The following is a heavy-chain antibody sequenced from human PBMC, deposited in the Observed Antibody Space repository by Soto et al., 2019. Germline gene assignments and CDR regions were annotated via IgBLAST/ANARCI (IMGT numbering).Heavy chain of an antibody. J-gene: IGHJ6*02. Sequence: SVKVSCKASGGTFSSHAISWVRQAPGRGLEWMGGIIPIFGTANYAQNFRARVTITADESTSTAYMELSSLTSEDTAVYYCGSVGYCSSTNCLFYYYHYGMDVWGQGTTVTV. CDR3: GSVGYCSSTNCLFYYYHYGMDV. CDR2: IIPIFGTA. V-gene: IGHV1-69*13. D-gene: IGHD2-2*03. CDR1: GGTFSSHA.